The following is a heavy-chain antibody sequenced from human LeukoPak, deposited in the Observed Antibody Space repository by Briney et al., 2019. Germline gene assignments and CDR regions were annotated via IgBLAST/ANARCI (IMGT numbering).Heavy chain of an antibody. CDR2: ISWNSVSI. Sequence: GGSLRLSCSASGFTFSTYWMSWVRQAPGKGLEWVSGISWNSVSIGYADSVKGRFTISRDNAKNSLYLQMNSLRAEDTALYYCVKDRIAVAGTSLDHWGQGTLVTVSS. CDR3: VKDRIAVAGTSLDH. J-gene: IGHJ4*02. D-gene: IGHD6-19*01. V-gene: IGHV3-9*01. CDR1: GFTFSTYW.